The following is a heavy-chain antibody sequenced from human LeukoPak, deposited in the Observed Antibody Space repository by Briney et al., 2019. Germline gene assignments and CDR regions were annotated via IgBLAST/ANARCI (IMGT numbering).Heavy chain of an antibody. J-gene: IGHJ4*02. CDR1: GFPFSSSG. Sequence: PGGSLRLCCAVHGFPFSSSGVESVRQATGWGLGWVAFIRYEGSKKYYADSVKGRFTISRENSKNTLYLQMNVLRAEDGAVYDCAKDPQYSSPRGYFDYWGQGTLVTVSS. CDR3: AKDPQYSSPRGYFDY. D-gene: IGHD6-6*01. CDR2: IRYEGSKK. V-gene: IGHV3-30*02.